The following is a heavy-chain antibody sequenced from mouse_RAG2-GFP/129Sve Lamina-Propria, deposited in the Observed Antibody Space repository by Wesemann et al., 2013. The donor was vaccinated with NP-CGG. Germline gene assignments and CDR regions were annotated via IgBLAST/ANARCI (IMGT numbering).Heavy chain of an antibody. D-gene: IGHD2-3*01. J-gene: IGHJ3*01. CDR3: ARDDGYYGGFAY. V-gene: IGHV1-53*01. CDR2: NGGT. Sequence: NGGTNYNEKFKSKATLTVDKSSSTAYMQLSSLTSEDSAVYYCARDDGYYGGFAYWGQGTLVTVSA.